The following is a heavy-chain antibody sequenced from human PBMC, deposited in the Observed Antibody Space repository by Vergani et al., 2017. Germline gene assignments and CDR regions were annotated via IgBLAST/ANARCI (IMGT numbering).Heavy chain of an antibody. Sequence: EVQLLESGGGLVQPGGSLRLSCAASGFTFSSYAMSWVRQAPGKGLEWVSAISGSGGSTYYADFVKGRFTISRDNAKNSLYLQMNSLRAEDTAVYYCARIVRMGELSPSDAFDIWGQGTMVTVSS. CDR2: ISGSGGST. J-gene: IGHJ3*02. V-gene: IGHV3-23*01. CDR1: GFTFSSYA. D-gene: IGHD3-16*02. CDR3: ARIVRMGELSPSDAFDI.